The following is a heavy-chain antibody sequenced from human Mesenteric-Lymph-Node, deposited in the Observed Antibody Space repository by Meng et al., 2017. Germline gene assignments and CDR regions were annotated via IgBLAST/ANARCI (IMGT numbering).Heavy chain of an antibody. J-gene: IGHJ6*02. Sequence: GESLKISCAASGFTVSSNYMSWVRQAPGKGLEWVSVIYSGGSTYYADSVKGRFTISRDNSKNSLYLQMNSLRAEDTALYYCAKAGSSSWYHTSYGMDVWGQGTTVTVSS. V-gene: IGHV3-53*05. CDR3: AKAGSSSWYHTSYGMDV. CDR1: GFTVSSNY. D-gene: IGHD6-13*01. CDR2: IYSGGST.